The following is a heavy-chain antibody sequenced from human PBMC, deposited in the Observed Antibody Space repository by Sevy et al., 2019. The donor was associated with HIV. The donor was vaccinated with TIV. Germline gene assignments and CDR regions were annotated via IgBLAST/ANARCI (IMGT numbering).Heavy chain of an antibody. Sequence: GGSLRLSCAASGFTFSGYAMNWVRQAPGKGLEWVSAINGKGRSTHYADSVEGRFTISRDNSKKTLYLEMNSLRAEDTAVYYCAKTINSGGGVVPAANYYYYGLDVWGQGTTVTVS. D-gene: IGHD2-2*01. CDR1: GFTFSGYA. V-gene: IGHV3-23*01. J-gene: IGHJ6*02. CDR2: INGKGRST. CDR3: AKTINSGGGVVPAANYYYYGLDV.